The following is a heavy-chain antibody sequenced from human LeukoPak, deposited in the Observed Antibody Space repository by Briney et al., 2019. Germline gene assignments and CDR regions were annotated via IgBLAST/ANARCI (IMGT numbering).Heavy chain of an antibody. CDR3: ASGSGDI. J-gene: IGHJ3*02. D-gene: IGHD7-27*01. Sequence: QPGGSLRLSCAASRFTFSTYWMSWVRQAPGKGLEWVANIKPDGSEKYFVDSVKGRFTISRDNAKNSLYLQMNSLRAEDTAVYYCASGSGDIWGQGTMVTVSS. CDR2: IKPDGSEK. V-gene: IGHV3-7*01. CDR1: RFTFSTYW.